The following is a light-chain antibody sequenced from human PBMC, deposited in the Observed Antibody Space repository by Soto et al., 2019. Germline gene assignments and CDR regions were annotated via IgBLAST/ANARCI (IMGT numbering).Light chain of an antibody. V-gene: IGKV1-5*01. Sequence: IQMTQSPSTLSASVVXXVPXTCRASHNIERWMAWYQQKPGRAPKXXIFDASSLESGVPSRFSGSGSATEFTLTISSLQPDDFATYYCQQYTTYPWTFGQGTKVDIK. CDR1: HNIERW. CDR2: DAS. J-gene: IGKJ1*01. CDR3: QQYTTYPWT.